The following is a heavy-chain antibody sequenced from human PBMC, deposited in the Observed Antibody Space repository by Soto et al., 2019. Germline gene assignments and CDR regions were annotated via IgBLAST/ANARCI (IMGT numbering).Heavy chain of an antibody. J-gene: IGHJ4*02. V-gene: IGHV4-30-4*01. CDR1: GASVSSAEHY. D-gene: IGHD5-12*01. CDR3: ARLSGYDPAGAADK. Sequence: QVQLQESGPGLVKASQTLSLTCTLSGASVSSAEHYWSWIRQPPGKVLGWIGYTSYSGGSYYNASLQRRVSMSVDTSQNQFSLKLTSVTAADTAVYYCARLSGYDPAGAADKWGPGILVSVSS. CDR2: TSYSGGS.